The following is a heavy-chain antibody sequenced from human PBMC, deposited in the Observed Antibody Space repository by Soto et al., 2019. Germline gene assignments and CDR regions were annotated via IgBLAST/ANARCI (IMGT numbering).Heavy chain of an antibody. J-gene: IGHJ6*02. CDR3: ARVNGGRTYYVFWSGYRDEMYGRDV. CDR2: IYYSGST. CDR1: GGSISSYY. Sequence: SETLSLTCTVSGGSISSYYWSWIRQPPGKGLEWIGYIYYSGSTNYNPSLKSRVTISVDTSKNQFSLKLSSVTAADTAVYYCARVNGGRTYYVFWSGYRDEMYGRDVWGQGTTVTVSS. D-gene: IGHD3-3*01. V-gene: IGHV4-59*01.